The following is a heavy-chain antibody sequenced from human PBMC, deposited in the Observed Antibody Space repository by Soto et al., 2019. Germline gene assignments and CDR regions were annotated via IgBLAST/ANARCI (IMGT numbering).Heavy chain of an antibody. V-gene: IGHV2-5*01. CDR3: AHRSTLAATYGWYCFDY. Sequence: QITLKESGPTLVKPTQTLTLTCTLSGVSLSTSGVGVGWIRQPPGKALEWLALIYWHDDKRYSPSLNSRLTITKDTSKNQVVLTMTNMDPGDTATYFCAHRSTLAATYGWYCFDYWGQGTQVTVSS. CDR1: GVSLSTSGVG. CDR2: IYWHDDK. J-gene: IGHJ4*02. D-gene: IGHD6-13*01.